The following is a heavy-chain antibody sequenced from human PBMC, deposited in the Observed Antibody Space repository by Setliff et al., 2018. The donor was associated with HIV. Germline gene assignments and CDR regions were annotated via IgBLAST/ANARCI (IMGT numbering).Heavy chain of an antibody. V-gene: IGHV3-74*01. J-gene: IGHJ4*02. CDR2: INSDGSST. CDR3: TTEVFRQWLVGDY. CDR1: GFTFSGYW. Sequence: GGSLRLSCAASGFTFSGYWMHWVRQAPGKGLVWVSRINSDGSSTTYAASVKGRFTISRDDSKNTLYLQMKSLKTEDTAVYYCTTEVFRQWLVGDYWGQGTLVTVSS. D-gene: IGHD6-19*01.